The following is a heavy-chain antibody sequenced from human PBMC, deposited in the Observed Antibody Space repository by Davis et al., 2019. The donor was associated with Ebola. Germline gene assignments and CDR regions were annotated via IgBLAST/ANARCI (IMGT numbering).Heavy chain of an antibody. CDR1: GFSLSTSGVG. D-gene: IGHD6-19*01. CDR2: IYWNDDK. CDR3: ALHGQWLASVTPDWYFDL. V-gene: IGHV2-5*01. J-gene: IGHJ2*01. Sequence: SGPTLVKPTQTLTLTCTFSGFSLSTSGVGVGWIRPPPGKALEWLALIYWNDDKRYSPSLKSRLTITKDTSKNQVVLTMTNMDPVDTATYYCALHGQWLASVTPDWYFDLWGRGTLVTVSS.